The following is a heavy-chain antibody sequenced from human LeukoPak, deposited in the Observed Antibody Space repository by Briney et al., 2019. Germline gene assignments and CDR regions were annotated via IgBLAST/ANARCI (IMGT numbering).Heavy chain of an antibody. V-gene: IGHV3-30*02. D-gene: IGHD3/OR15-3a*01. CDR1: GFTFSSYS. CDR3: AKDRTGLFDY. CDR2: IRYDGSNK. Sequence: GGSLRLSCAASGFTFSSYSMNWVRQAPGKGLEWVAFIRYDGSNKYYADSVKGRFTISRDNSKNTLCLQMNSLRAEDTAVCYCAKDRTGLFDYWGQGTLVTVSS. J-gene: IGHJ4*02.